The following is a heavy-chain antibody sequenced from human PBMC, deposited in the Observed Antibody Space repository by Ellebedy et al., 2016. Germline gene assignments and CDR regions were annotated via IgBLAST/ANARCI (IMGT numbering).Heavy chain of an antibody. D-gene: IGHD5-18*01. Sequence: GGSLRLXXVGSGFAFSNHYMNWVRQAPGKGLEWVSYITSSGNEVYYADSVKGRFTVSRDNARNSLYLQMNSLRAEDTAVYYCARDPDTAAKIDYWGQGTLVTVSS. CDR3: ARDPDTAAKIDY. CDR2: ITSSGNEV. J-gene: IGHJ4*02. CDR1: GFAFSNHY. V-gene: IGHV3-21*01.